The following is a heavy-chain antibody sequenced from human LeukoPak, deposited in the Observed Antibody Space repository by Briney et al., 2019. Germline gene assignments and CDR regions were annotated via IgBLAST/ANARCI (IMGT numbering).Heavy chain of an antibody. CDR2: IYTSGRT. Sequence: PSETLSLTCTVSGGSMSSDYWSWIRQPAGKGLEWVGLIYTSGRTNYNPSLKSRLTMSVDTSKSQFSLKLNSVTAADTAVYYCASDFTYWGQGTLATVSS. CDR3: ASDFTY. V-gene: IGHV4-4*07. J-gene: IGHJ4*02. CDR1: GGSMSSDY.